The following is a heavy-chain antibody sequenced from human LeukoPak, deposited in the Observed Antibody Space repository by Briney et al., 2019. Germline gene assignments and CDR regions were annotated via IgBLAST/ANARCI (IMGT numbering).Heavy chain of an antibody. CDR3: ARDRCSSTSCYGDYYYGMDV. CDR2: ISYDGSNK. CDR1: GFTFSSYA. D-gene: IGHD2-2*01. Sequence: PGGSLRLSCAASGFTFSSYAMHWVRQAPGKGLEWVAVISYDGSNKYYADSVKGRFTISRDNSKNTLYLKMNSLRAEDTAVYYCARDRCSSTSCYGDYYYGMDVWGQGTTVTVPS. J-gene: IGHJ6*02. V-gene: IGHV3-30*04.